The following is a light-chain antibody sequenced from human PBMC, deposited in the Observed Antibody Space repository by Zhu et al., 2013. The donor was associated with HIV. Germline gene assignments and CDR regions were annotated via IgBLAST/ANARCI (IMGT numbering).Light chain of an antibody. Sequence: EIVLTQSPGTLSLSPGERATLSCRASESIRSNYLAWYQQKPGQAPRLLIFAASSRATGIPDRFSGSGSGTEFSLTISRLEPDDFATYFCQQSGSLVRSFGQGTKLEIK. V-gene: IGKV3-20*01. CDR2: AAS. J-gene: IGKJ1*01. CDR3: QQSGSLVRS. CDR1: ESIRSNY.